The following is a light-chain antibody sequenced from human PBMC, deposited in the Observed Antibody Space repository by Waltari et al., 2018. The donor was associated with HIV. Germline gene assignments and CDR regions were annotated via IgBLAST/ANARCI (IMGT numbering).Light chain of an antibody. CDR1: SSNIWAGYA. Sequence: QSVLTQPPSVSGAPGQRDTIPCPGRSSNIWAGYAAPWYQQLPGTAPKLLIYGNNNRPSGVPDRFSGSKSGTSASLAITGLQAEDEADYYCQSYDSSLTHNYVFGTGTKVTVL. J-gene: IGLJ1*01. V-gene: IGLV1-40*01. CDR2: GNN. CDR3: QSYDSSLTHNYV.